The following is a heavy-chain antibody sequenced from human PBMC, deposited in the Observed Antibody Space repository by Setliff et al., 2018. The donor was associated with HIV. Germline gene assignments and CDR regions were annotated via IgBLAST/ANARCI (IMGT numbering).Heavy chain of an antibody. CDR2: ISSSSGYI. D-gene: IGHD3-10*01. V-gene: IGHV3-21*01. J-gene: IGHJ6*03. Sequence: GGSLRLSCAASGFTFSSYSMNWVRQAPGKGLEWVSSISSSSGYIFYADSVRGRFTISRDNAKNSLYLQMNSLRAEDTAVYYCARDYYDDTYYSPGIYYLYYMDVWGKGTTVTVSS. CDR1: GFTFSSYS. CDR3: ARDYYDDTYYSPGIYYLYYMDV.